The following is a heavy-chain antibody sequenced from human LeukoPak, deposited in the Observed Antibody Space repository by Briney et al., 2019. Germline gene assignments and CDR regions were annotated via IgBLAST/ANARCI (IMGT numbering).Heavy chain of an antibody. CDR1: GFTFTSSA. J-gene: IGHJ3*02. CDR3: ARGHGSGSILAFDI. CDR2: IVVGSGNT. Sequence: SVKVSCKASGFTFTSSAMQWVRQARGQRLEWIGWIVVGSGNTNYAQKFQGRVTITTDESTSTAYMELSSLRSEDTAVYYCARGHGSGSILAFDIWGQGTMVTVSS. D-gene: IGHD3-10*01. V-gene: IGHV1-58*02.